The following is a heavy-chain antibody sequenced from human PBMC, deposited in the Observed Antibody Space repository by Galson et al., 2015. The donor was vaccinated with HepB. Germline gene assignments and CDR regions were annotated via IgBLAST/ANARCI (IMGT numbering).Heavy chain of an antibody. Sequence: ETLSLTCSVSGGSINSSNYYWGWIRQPPGKGLEWIGNIYYSGSTYYSPSLKSRVTISVDTSKNQFSLNLSSVTAADTAVYYCARPHRTGTAYAAFDIWGQGTMVTVSS. D-gene: IGHD1-1*01. V-gene: IGHV4-39*01. CDR3: ARPHRTGTAYAAFDI. CDR2: IYYSGST. CDR1: GGSINSSNYY. J-gene: IGHJ3*02.